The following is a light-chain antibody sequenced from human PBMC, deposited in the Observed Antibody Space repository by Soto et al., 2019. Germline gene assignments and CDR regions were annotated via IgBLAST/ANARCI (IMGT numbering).Light chain of an antibody. CDR2: GVS. Sequence: ETVMTQSPGTLSVSPGERATLSCRASQSVSSKLAWFQQKPGQAPRLLIYGVSARATGLPARFSGSGSGTEFTLTISSPQSEDCAVSYCQQYNNWPHTFGQGTKLEIK. V-gene: IGKV3-15*01. J-gene: IGKJ2*01. CDR1: QSVSSK. CDR3: QQYNNWPHT.